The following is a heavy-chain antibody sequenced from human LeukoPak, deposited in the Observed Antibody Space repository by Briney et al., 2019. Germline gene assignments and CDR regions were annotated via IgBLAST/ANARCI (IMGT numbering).Heavy chain of an antibody. J-gene: IGHJ6*02. V-gene: IGHV1-69*13. CDR1: GGTFSSYA. Sequence: ASVKVSCKASGGTFSSYAISWVRQAPGQGLEWMGGIIPIFGTANYAQKFQGRVTITADESTSTAYMELSSLRSEDTAVYYCARHVALGYYYYGMDVWGQGTTVTVSS. CDR3: ARHVALGYYYYGMDV. D-gene: IGHD2-21*01. CDR2: IIPIFGTA.